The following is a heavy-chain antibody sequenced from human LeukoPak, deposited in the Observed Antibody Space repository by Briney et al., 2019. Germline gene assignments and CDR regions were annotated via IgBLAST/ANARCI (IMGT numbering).Heavy chain of an antibody. Sequence: GGSLRLSCAASGFTFSSYGMHWVRQTPGKGLGWVAVISDDGSNKYYTDSVKGRFTISRDNSKNTLLLQMNSLRVEDTAVYYCAKDPGRGMTGSKGNWFDPWGQGTLVSVSS. J-gene: IGHJ5*02. V-gene: IGHV3-30*18. CDR1: GFTFSSYG. CDR2: ISDDGSNK. CDR3: AKDPGRGMTGSKGNWFDP. D-gene: IGHD3-9*01.